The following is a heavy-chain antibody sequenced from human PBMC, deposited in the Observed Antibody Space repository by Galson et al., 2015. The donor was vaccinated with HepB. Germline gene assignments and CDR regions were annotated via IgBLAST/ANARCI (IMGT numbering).Heavy chain of an antibody. CDR1: GSTFTGYY. V-gene: IGHV1-2*04. CDR2: INPNSGGT. Sequence: SVKVSCKASGSTFTGYYMHWVRQAPGQGLEWMGWINPNSGGTNYAQKFQGWVTMTRDTSISTAYMELSRLRSDDTAVYYCARGLTIGYDNSGGYNWFDPWGQGTLVTVSS. CDR3: ARGLTIGYDNSGGYNWFDP. J-gene: IGHJ5*02. D-gene: IGHD3-22*01.